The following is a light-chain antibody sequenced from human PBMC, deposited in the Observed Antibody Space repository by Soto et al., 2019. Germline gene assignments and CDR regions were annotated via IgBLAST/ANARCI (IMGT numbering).Light chain of an antibody. CDR1: QSVSSN. CDR2: GAS. V-gene: IGKV3-20*01. J-gene: IGKJ5*01. CDR3: QQYGSSPIT. Sequence: EILLTQSPVTLSLSQWERATLSCRASQSVSSNLAWYQQKPGRAPRLLIYGASSRATGIPDRFSGSGSGTDFTLTISRLEPEDFAAYYCQQYGSSPITFGQGTRLEIK.